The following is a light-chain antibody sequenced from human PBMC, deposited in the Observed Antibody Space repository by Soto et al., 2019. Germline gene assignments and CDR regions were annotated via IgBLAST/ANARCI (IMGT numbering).Light chain of an antibody. V-gene: IGKV3-15*01. CDR3: QQYNNWLWT. CDR1: QSVSRN. J-gene: IGKJ1*01. Sequence: EIVMTQSPATLSVSPGERATLSCRASQSVSRNVAWYQQKPGQAPRLLIHDASTRATGISVRFSGSGSGTEFTLTISSLQSEDFAVYYGQQYNNWLWTFGQGTKVEIK. CDR2: DAS.